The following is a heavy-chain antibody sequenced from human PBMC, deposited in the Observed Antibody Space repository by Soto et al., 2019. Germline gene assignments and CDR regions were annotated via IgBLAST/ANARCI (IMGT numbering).Heavy chain of an antibody. CDR3: ARGFIPENY. CDR1: GYTFTRSG. J-gene: IGHJ4*02. D-gene: IGHD2-2*01. CDR2: ISTYNGDT. Sequence: ASVKVSCKASGYTFTRSGISWVRQAPGQGLEWMGWISTYNGDTNYAQTFQGRVTFSIDTSTRTVFLELTSLKFDDAAVYYCARGFIPENYWGQGTRVTVSS. V-gene: IGHV1-18*01.